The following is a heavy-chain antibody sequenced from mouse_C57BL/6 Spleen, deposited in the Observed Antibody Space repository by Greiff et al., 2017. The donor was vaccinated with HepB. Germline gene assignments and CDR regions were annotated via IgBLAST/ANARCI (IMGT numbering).Heavy chain of an antibody. CDR1: GYTFTSYW. V-gene: IGHV1-72*01. CDR3: ARGGYVGGGYAMDY. Sequence: QVQLKQPGAELVKPGASVKLSCKASGYTFTSYWMHWVKQRPGRGLEWIGRIDPNSGGTKYNEKFKSKATLTVDKPSSTAYMQLSSLTSEDSAVYYCARGGYVGGGYAMDYWGQGTSVTVSS. CDR2: IDPNSGGT. J-gene: IGHJ4*01. D-gene: IGHD2-2*01.